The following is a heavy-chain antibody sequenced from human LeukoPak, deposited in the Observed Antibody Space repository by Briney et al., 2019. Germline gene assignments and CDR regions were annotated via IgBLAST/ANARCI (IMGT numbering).Heavy chain of an antibody. D-gene: IGHD6-19*01. CDR3: ARSNTPGIAVAGTGFDY. V-gene: IGHV4-34*01. CDR1: GGSFSGYY. J-gene: IGHJ4*02. Sequence: SETLPLTCAVYGGSFSGYYWSWIRQPPGKGLEWIGEINHSGSTNYNPSLKSRVTISVDTSKNQFSLKLSSVTAADTAVYYCARSNTPGIAVAGTGFDYWGQGTLVTVSS. CDR2: INHSGST.